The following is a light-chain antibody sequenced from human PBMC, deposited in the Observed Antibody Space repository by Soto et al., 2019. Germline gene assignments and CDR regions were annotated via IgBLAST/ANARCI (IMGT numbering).Light chain of an antibody. CDR2: GVN. Sequence: QSALAQPRSVSGSPGQSVTISCTGSSSDVGGYNYVSWYQQHPGEAPKLMIYGVNERPSSGVPDRFSGSKSGNTASLTISGLQAEDEAEYYCCSFSGTSTLYVFGSGTKATVL. CDR1: SSDVGGYNY. CDR3: CSFSGTSTLYV. J-gene: IGLJ1*01. V-gene: IGLV2-11*01.